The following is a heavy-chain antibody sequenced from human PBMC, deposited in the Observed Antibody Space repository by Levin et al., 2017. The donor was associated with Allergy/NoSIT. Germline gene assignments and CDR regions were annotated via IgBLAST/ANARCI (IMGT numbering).Heavy chain of an antibody. J-gene: IGHJ3*02. CDR3: AHDSYCSGGSCSDAFDI. CDR1: GFSLSTGGVG. D-gene: IGHD2-15*01. V-gene: IGHV2-5*02. Sequence: SGPTLVKPTQTLTLTCTFSGFSLSTGGVGVGWIRQPPGKALEWLALIYWDDDKRYSPSLKSRLTITKDTSKNQVVLTMTNMDPVDTGTYYFAHDSYCSGGSCSDAFDIWGQGTMVTVSP. CDR2: IYWDDDK.